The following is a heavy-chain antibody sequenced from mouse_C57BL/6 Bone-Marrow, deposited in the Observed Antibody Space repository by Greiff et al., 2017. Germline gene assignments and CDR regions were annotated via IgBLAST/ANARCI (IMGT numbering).Heavy chain of an antibody. CDR1: GFTFSSYA. Sequence: EVKLVESGGGLVKPGGSLKLSCAASGFTFSSYAMSWVRQTPEKRLEWVATISDGGSYTYYPDNVKGRFTISRDNAKNNLYLQMSHLKSEDTAMYYCARAYDYDVLYAMDYWGQGTSVTVSS. J-gene: IGHJ4*01. V-gene: IGHV5-4*03. D-gene: IGHD2-4*01. CDR3: ARAYDYDVLYAMDY. CDR2: ISDGGSYT.